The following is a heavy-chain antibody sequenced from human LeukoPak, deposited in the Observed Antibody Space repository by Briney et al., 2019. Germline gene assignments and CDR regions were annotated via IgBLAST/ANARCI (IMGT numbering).Heavy chain of an antibody. V-gene: IGHV4-4*07. CDR1: GGPISSYY. J-gene: IGHJ4*02. CDR2: IYTSGST. D-gene: IGHD1-26*01. Sequence: KPSETLSLTCTVSGGPISSYYWSWIRQPAGKGLEWIGRIYTSGSTNYNPSLKSRVTMSVDTSKNQFSLKLSSVTAADTAVYYCARDRPEVGAKSRNFDYWGQGTLVTVSS. CDR3: ARDRPEVGAKSRNFDY.